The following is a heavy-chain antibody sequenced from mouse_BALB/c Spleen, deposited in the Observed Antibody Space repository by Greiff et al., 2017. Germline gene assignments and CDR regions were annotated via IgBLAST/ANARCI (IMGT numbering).Heavy chain of an antibody. J-gene: IGHJ1*01. Sequence: VMLVESGPGLVAPSQSLSITCTVSGFSLTSYGVHWVRQPPGKGLEWLGVIWAGGSTNYNSALMSRLSISKDNSKSQVFLKMNSLQTDDTAMYYCARDITTVPYWYFDVWGAGTTVTVSS. D-gene: IGHD1-1*01. CDR1: GFSLTSYG. CDR2: IWAGGST. CDR3: ARDITTVPYWYFDV. V-gene: IGHV2-9*02.